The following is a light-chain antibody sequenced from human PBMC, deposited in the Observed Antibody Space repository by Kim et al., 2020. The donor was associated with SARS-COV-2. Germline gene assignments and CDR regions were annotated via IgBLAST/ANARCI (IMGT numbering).Light chain of an antibody. J-gene: IGKJ5*01. V-gene: IGKV1-33*01. Sequence: AAVGDRDNITCQARQDITNYINWYQQKLGRAPKLQIYDASKLETGVPSRFSGSGSGTHFTFTISSLQPEDIATYYCQQYDKIPGTFGQGTRLEIK. CDR1: QDITNY. CDR2: DAS. CDR3: QQYDKIPGT.